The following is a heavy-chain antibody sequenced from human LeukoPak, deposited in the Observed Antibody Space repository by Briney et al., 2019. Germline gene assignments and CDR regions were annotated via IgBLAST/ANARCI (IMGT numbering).Heavy chain of an antibody. CDR3: ATVSIGRGYVYFDY. Sequence: APVKVSCKVSGYTLTELSMHWVRQAPGKGLEWMGGFDPEDGETIYAQKFQGRVTMTEDISTDTAYMELSSLRSEDTAVYYCATVSIGRGYVYFDYWGQGTLVTVSS. D-gene: IGHD5-12*01. CDR1: GYTLTELS. J-gene: IGHJ4*02. CDR2: FDPEDGET. V-gene: IGHV1-24*01.